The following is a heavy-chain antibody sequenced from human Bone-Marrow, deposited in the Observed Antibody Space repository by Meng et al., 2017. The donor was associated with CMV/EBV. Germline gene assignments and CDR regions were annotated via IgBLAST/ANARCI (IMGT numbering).Heavy chain of an antibody. CDR2: IYSGGSAT. V-gene: IGHV3-23*03. CDR3: AKVGSYYYYYYGMDV. CDR1: GFAFSTYA. D-gene: IGHD1-26*01. Sequence: GGSLRLSCAASGFAFSTYAMSWVRQAPGKGLEWVSVIYSGGSATYYADSVRGRFTISRDNSKNMVYLEMNSLRAEDTAIYYCAKVGSYYYYYYGMDVWGQGTTVTVSS. J-gene: IGHJ6*02.